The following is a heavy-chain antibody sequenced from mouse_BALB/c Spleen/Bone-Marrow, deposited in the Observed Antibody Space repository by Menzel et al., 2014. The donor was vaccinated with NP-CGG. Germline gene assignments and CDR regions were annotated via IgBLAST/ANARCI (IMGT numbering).Heavy chain of an antibody. J-gene: IGHJ4*01. CDR2: ISGGSSTI. D-gene: IGHD2-2*01. Sequence: EVKVVESGGGLVQPGGSRKLSCAASGFTFSSFGMHWVRQAPEKGLEWVAYISGGSSTIYYADTVKGRFTISRDNPKNTLFLKMTSLRSEDTAMYYCARGVYGYEKYAIAYWGQGPSATASS. V-gene: IGHV5-17*02. CDR1: GFTFSSFG. CDR3: ARGVYGYEKYAIAY.